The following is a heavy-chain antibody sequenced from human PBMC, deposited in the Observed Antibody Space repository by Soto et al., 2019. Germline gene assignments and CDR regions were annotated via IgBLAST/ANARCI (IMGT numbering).Heavy chain of an antibody. Sequence: QVQLVQSGDEVQKSGASVKVSCKASGYIFTGFYIHWVRQAPGQGLEWMGWISPKTGGTNFAQKFQGRVTRTRDTSITTAYMELSRLKSDDTAVYYGGRGTPRMGALPTYWGQGTLVTVSS. CDR1: GYIFTGFY. J-gene: IGHJ4*02. CDR2: ISPKTGGT. CDR3: GRGTPRMGALPTY. V-gene: IGHV1-2*02. D-gene: IGHD1-26*01.